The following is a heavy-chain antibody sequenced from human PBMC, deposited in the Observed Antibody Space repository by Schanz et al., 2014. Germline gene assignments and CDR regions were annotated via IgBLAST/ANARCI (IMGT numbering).Heavy chain of an antibody. CDR2: IKLDGSEK. CDR3: AKYGTGKGVSFEY. V-gene: IGHV3-7*01. Sequence: EVQLVESGGGLIQPGGSLRLSCAVSGFTVNTNYMSWVRQAPGEGLVWVANIKLDGSEKYYVDSVKGRFTISRDNAKNSLYLQMNSLTAEDTAVYYCAKYGTGKGVSFEYWGQGTLVTVSS. J-gene: IGHJ4*02. CDR1: GFTVNTNY. D-gene: IGHD1-26*01.